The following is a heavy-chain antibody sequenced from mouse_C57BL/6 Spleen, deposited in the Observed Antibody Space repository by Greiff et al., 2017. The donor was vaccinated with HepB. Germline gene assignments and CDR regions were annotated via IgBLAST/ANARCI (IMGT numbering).Heavy chain of an antibody. D-gene: IGHD2-4*01. Sequence: VQLQQSGAELVRPGASVTLSCKASGYTFTDYEMHWVKQTPVHGLEWIGAIDPETGGTAYNQKFKGKAILTADKSSSTAYMELRSLTSADSAVYYCTREGGIYYDYDGAYWGQGTTLTVSS. CDR2: IDPETGGT. CDR3: TREGGIYYDYDGAY. J-gene: IGHJ2*01. V-gene: IGHV1-15*01. CDR1: GYTFTDYE.